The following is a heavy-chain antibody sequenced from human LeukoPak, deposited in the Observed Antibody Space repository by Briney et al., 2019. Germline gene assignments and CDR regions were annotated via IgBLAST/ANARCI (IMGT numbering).Heavy chain of an antibody. CDR3: ARDFSEYQLLFHYYYMDV. CDR1: GYTFTGYY. Sequence: ASVNVSCKDSGYTFTGYYMHWVGPAPGQGGEWVGWINPNSGGTNYAQKFHGRVTITRDTSISTAYMELSRLRSDDTAVYYCARDFSEYQLLFHYYYMDVWGKGTTVTVSS. V-gene: IGHV1-2*02. J-gene: IGHJ6*03. CDR2: INPNSGGT. D-gene: IGHD2-2*01.